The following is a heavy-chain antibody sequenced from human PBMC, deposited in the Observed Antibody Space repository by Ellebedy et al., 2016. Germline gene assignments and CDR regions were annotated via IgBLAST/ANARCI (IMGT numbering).Heavy chain of an antibody. J-gene: IGHJ6*03. V-gene: IGHV1-46*01. Sequence: ASVKVSXKASGYTFTSYYMHWVRQAPGQGLEWMGIINPSGGSTSYAQKFQGRVTMTRDTSISTAYMELSRLRSDDTAVYYCAREDCSSTSCYPYMDVWGKGTTVTVSS. CDR2: INPSGGST. CDR3: AREDCSSTSCYPYMDV. CDR1: GYTFTSYY. D-gene: IGHD2-2*01.